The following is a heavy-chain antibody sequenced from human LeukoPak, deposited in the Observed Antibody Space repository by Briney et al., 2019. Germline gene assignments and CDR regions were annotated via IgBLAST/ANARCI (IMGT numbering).Heavy chain of an antibody. Sequence: PSETLSLTCTVSGGSISSGSYYWSWIRQPAGKGLDWIGRIYTTGSTNYNPSLKSRVTISVDTSKNQFSLKLSSVTAADTAVYYCARDTYYYGSKSLSFDYWGQGTLVTVSS. CDR1: GGSISSGSYY. V-gene: IGHV4-61*02. D-gene: IGHD3-10*01. CDR3: ARDTYYYGSKSLSFDY. J-gene: IGHJ4*02. CDR2: IYTTGST.